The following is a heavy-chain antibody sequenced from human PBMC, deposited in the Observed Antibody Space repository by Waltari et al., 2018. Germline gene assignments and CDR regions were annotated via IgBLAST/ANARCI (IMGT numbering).Heavy chain of an antibody. Sequence: QVQLQESGPGLVKPSETLSLTCAVSGSSISSGYYWGWIRQPPGKGLEWIGSIYHSGSTYYNPSLKGRVTISVDTSKNQFSLKLSSVTAADTAVYYCARQVDYDFWSGYFDYWGQGTLVTVSS. D-gene: IGHD3-3*01. CDR2: IYHSGST. V-gene: IGHV4-38-2*01. J-gene: IGHJ4*02. CDR1: GSSISSGYY. CDR3: ARQVDYDFWSGYFDY.